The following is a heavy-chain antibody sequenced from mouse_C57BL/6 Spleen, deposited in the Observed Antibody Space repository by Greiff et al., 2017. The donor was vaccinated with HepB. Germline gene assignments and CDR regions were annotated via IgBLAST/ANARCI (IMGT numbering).Heavy chain of an antibody. V-gene: IGHV1-64*01. CDR3: AGGAQAKNFDY. CDR1: GYTFTSYW. Sequence: VQLQQPGAELVKPGASVKLSCKASGYTFTSYWMHWVKQRPGQGLEWIAMIHPNSGSTNYNEKFKSKATLTVDKSSSTAYMQLSSLTSEDSAVYYCAGGAQAKNFDYWGQGTTLTVSS. CDR2: IHPNSGST. J-gene: IGHJ2*01. D-gene: IGHD3-2*02.